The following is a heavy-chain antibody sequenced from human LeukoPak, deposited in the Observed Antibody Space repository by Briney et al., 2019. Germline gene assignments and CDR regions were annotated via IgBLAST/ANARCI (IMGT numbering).Heavy chain of an antibody. D-gene: IGHD6-19*01. Sequence: GGSLRLSCAASGFTFNRNAISWVRQASGKGLEWVSTIGGSGDKTFYADSVKGRFTISRDNSKNTVHLQMNSLTGEDTALYYCVRRGDASSGWGDHDFWGQGALVTVSS. CDR3: VRRGDASSGWGDHDF. CDR2: IGGSGDKT. V-gene: IGHV3-23*01. J-gene: IGHJ4*02. CDR1: GFTFNRNA.